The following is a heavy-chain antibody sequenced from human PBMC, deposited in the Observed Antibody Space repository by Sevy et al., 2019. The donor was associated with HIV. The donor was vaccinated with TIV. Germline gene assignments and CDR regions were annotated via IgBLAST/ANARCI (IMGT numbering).Heavy chain of an antibody. J-gene: IGHJ4*02. CDR2: IYYSGST. CDR1: GGSISSYY. Sequence: SETLSLTCTVSGGSISSYYWSWVRQPPGKGLEWIGYIYYSGSTNYNPSLKSRVTISVDTSTNQFSLKLSSVTAADTAVYYCARVGGRRWLDYWGQRTLVTVSS. V-gene: IGHV4-59*01. CDR3: ARVGGRRWLDY. D-gene: IGHD1-26*01.